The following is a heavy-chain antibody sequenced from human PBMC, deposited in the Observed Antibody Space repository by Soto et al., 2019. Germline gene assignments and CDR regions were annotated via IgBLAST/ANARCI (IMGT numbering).Heavy chain of an antibody. J-gene: IGHJ4*02. Sequence: EVQLLESGGGLVQPGGSLRLSCAASGFTFNNYAMSWVRQTPGKGLEWVSVISTSGDSTYYTDSLKGRFTISRDNSKNTLYLQMNSLRAEDTAVYYCVKPHLFLQGIAARLDYWGQGTLVTVSS. CDR1: GFTFNNYA. V-gene: IGHV3-23*01. D-gene: IGHD6-6*01. CDR3: VKPHLFLQGIAARLDY. CDR2: ISTSGDST.